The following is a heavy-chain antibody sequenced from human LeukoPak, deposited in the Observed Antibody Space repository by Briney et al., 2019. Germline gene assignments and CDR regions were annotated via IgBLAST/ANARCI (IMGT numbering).Heavy chain of an antibody. D-gene: IGHD3-10*01. J-gene: IGHJ4*02. V-gene: IGHV4-30-2*01. CDR1: GGSISSGGYS. Sequence: SETLSLTCAVSGGSISSGGYSWSWIRQPPGKGLEWIGYIYHSGSTYYNPSLKSRVTISVDRSKNQFSLKLSSVTAADTAVYYCAGRYKWFGELFFDYWGQGTLVTVSS. CDR3: AGRYKWFGELFFDY. CDR2: IYHSGST.